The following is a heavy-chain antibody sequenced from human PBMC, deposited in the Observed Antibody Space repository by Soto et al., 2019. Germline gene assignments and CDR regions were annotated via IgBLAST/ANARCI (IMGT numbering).Heavy chain of an antibody. J-gene: IGHJ4*02. CDR3: AREASDYDFWSGYGYYFDY. CDR2: IKQDGSEK. D-gene: IGHD3-3*01. Sequence: EVQLVESGGGLVQPGGSLRLSCAASGFTFSSYWMSWVRQAPGKGLEWVANIKQDGSEKYYVDSVKGRFTISRYNAKNSLYLQMNSLRAEDTAVYYCAREASDYDFWSGYGYYFDYWGQGTLVTVSS. V-gene: IGHV3-7*01. CDR1: GFTFSSYW.